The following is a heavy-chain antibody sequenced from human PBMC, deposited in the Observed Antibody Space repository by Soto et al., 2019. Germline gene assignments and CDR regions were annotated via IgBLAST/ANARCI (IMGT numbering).Heavy chain of an antibody. CDR3: GRGGSSPTVGYYYGMDV. Sequence: SETLSLTCTVSGGSISSYYWSWIRQPPGKGLEWIGYIYYSGSTNYNPSLKSRVTISVDTSKNQFSLKLSSVTAADTAVYYCGRGGSSPTVGYYYGMDVWGQGTTVTVSS. V-gene: IGHV4-59*01. CDR2: IYYSGST. D-gene: IGHD1-26*01. CDR1: GGSISSYY. J-gene: IGHJ6*02.